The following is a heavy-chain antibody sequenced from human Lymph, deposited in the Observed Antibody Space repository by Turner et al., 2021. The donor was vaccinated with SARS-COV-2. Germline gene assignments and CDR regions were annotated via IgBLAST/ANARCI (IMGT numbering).Heavy chain of an antibody. Sequence: EVQLVETGGGLIQPGGSVRLTWAASGIIVRRNYMNWVRQAPGKGLEWVSVIYSGGTTYYADSVKGRFTISRDNSKNTLYLQMNSLRVEDTAVYYCARDLGTYGMDVWGQGTTVTVSS. CDR1: GIIVRRNY. D-gene: IGHD6-13*01. CDR2: IYSGGTT. J-gene: IGHJ6*02. CDR3: ARDLGTYGMDV. V-gene: IGHV3-53*02.